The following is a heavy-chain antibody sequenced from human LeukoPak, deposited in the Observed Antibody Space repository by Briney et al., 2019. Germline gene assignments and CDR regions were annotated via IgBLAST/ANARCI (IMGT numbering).Heavy chain of an antibody. V-gene: IGHV3-48*03. J-gene: IGHJ4*02. Sequence: GGSLRLSCAASGFTFSSCEMNWVRQAPGKGLEWVAYITSSSGSAIYYADSVRGRFTISRDNAKNSLYLQMNSLRAEDTALYYCTRDVGYYGSGSYPDYFDYWGQGTLVTVSS. CDR1: GFTFSSCE. CDR3: TRDVGYYGSGSYPDYFDY. D-gene: IGHD3-10*01. CDR2: ITSSSGSAI.